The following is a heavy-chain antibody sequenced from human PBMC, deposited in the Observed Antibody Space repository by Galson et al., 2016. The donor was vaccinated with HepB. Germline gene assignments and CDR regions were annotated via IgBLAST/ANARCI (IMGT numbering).Heavy chain of an antibody. D-gene: IGHD4-11*01. CDR2: IYSSGST. Sequence: SETLSLTCNVSGVSISNYYWTWIRQPPGKGLEWIGYIYSSGSTNYNPSLNSRVPISMDKSKNKFSLKMRSVTPADKAMYYCVTTVTQRHYSGMDVWGQGTTVTVS. CDR3: VTTVTQRHYSGMDV. V-gene: IGHV4-59*01. J-gene: IGHJ6*02. CDR1: GVSISNYY.